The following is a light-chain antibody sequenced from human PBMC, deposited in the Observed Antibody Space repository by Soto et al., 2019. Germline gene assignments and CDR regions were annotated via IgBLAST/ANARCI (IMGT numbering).Light chain of an antibody. CDR2: EVS. Sequence: QSALTQPASVSGSPGQSITISCTGTSSDVGGYNYVSWYQQHPGKAPKLMIYEVSNRPSGVSNRFSGSKSGNTASLTVSWLQAEDEADYYCSSYTTTNTYVFGTGTKLTVL. V-gene: IGLV2-14*01. CDR1: SSDVGGYNY. J-gene: IGLJ1*01. CDR3: SSYTTTNTYV.